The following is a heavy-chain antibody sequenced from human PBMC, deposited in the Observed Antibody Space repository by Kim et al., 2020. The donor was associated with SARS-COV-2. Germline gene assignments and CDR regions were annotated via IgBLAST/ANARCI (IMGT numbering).Heavy chain of an antibody. J-gene: IGHJ4*02. CDR1: GFTFSSYA. CDR2: ISSNGGST. D-gene: IGHD3-16*02. CDR3: ASRYY. Sequence: GGSLRLSCAASGFTFSSYAMHWVRQAPVKGLEYVSAISSNGGSTDYANSVKGRFTISRDNSKNTLYLQMGSLRAEDMAVYYCASRYYWGQGTLVTVAS. V-gene: IGHV3-64*01.